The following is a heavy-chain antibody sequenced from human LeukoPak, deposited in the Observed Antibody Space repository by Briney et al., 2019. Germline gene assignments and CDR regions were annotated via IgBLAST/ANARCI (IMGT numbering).Heavy chain of an antibody. CDR1: GFTFSSYA. CDR2: LSDSGGRT. V-gene: IGHV3-23*01. D-gene: IGHD3-22*01. Sequence: HPGGSLRLSCAASGFTFSSYAMSWVRQAPGKGLEWVAGLSDSGGRTNYADSVKGRFIISRDNAKNTLYLQMNSLRAEDTAVYFCAKRGVVIRVILVGLHKEAYYFDSWGQGALVTVSS. CDR3: AKRGVVIRVILVGLHKEAYYFDS. J-gene: IGHJ4*02.